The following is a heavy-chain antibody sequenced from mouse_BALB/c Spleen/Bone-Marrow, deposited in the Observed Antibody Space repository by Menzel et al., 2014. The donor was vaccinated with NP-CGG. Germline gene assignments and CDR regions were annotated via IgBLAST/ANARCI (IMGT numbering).Heavy chain of an antibody. D-gene: IGHD2-1*01. V-gene: IGHV5-4*02. Sequence: EVKLMESGGGLVKPGGSLKLSCAVSGFTFSDYYMYWVRQNPEKRLEWVATINDGGSYTYYPDSVKGRFTISRDNAKNILYLQMSSLKSEDTAMYYCARDGNFAMDYWGQGTSVTVSS. CDR1: GFTFSDYY. CDR2: INDGGSYT. J-gene: IGHJ4*01. CDR3: ARDGNFAMDY.